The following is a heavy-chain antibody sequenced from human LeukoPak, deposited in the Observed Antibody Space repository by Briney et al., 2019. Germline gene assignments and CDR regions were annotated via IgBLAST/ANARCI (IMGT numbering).Heavy chain of an antibody. CDR1: GFTVSSNY. D-gene: IGHD3-3*01. CDR2: INHSGST. Sequence: GSLRLSCAASGFTVSSNYMSWVRQPPGKGLEWIGEINHSGSTNYNPSLKSRVTISVDTSKNQFSLKLSSVTAADTAVYYCARRSGYLYYFDYWGQGTLVTVSS. V-gene: IGHV4-34*01. J-gene: IGHJ4*02. CDR3: ARRSGYLYYFDY.